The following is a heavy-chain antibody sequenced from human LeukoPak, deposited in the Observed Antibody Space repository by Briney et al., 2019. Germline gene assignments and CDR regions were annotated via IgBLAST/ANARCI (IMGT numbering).Heavy chain of an antibody. D-gene: IGHD3-9*01. CDR3: ARVRLQAARYFDWLYYFDY. V-gene: IGHV4-59*01. CDR2: IYHSGST. Sequence: PSETLSLTCTVSGGSISSYYWSWIRQPPGKGLEWIGYIYHSGSTNYNPSLKSRVTISVDTSKNQFSLKLSSVTAADTAVYYCARVRLQAARYFDWLYYFDYWGQGTLVTVSS. J-gene: IGHJ4*02. CDR1: GGSISSYY.